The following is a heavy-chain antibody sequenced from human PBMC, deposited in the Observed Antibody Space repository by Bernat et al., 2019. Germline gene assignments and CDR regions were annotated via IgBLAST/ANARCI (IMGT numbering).Heavy chain of an antibody. CDR2: ISTDGGII. Sequence: EVQLVESGGGLVQPGGSLRLSCAASGFTFSSYAIHWVRQAPGKGLEYVSAISTDGGIIDYANSVKDRFTISRDNSKNTLYLQMGSLRGEDMAAYYCARVLRSGTYYSLDYWGQGTLVTVSS. CDR1: GFTFSSYA. CDR3: ARVLRSGTYYSLDY. J-gene: IGHJ4*02. V-gene: IGHV3-64*01. D-gene: IGHD1-26*01.